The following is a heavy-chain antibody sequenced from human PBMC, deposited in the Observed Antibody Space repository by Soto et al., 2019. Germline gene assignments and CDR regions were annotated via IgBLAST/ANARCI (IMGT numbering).Heavy chain of an antibody. D-gene: IGHD6-19*01. Sequence: QVQLQESGPGLVKPSGTLSLTCAVSGDSVSSPYYWCWVRQPPGKGLEWIGEVFHTGTTSYNPSLRSRFTISMDKSINQFSLALSSVTAADTAVYYCARSAGWYAVHSWGPGTLVIVSS. J-gene: IGHJ4*02. CDR2: VFHTGTT. V-gene: IGHV4-4*02. CDR3: ARSAGWYAVHS. CDR1: GDSVSSPYY.